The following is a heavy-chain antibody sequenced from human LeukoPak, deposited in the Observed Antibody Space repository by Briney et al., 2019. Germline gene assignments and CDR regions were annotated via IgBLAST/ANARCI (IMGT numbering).Heavy chain of an antibody. V-gene: IGHV3-23*01. CDR2: ISGSGGST. Sequence: GGSLRLSCAASGFTFSSYAMSWVRQAPGKGLEWVSAISGSGGSTYYADSVKGRFTISRDNSKNTLYLQMNSLRAEDTAVYYCATQGTMVRGRNWGQGTLVTVAS. CDR3: ATQGTMVRGRN. CDR1: GFTFSSYA. D-gene: IGHD3-10*01. J-gene: IGHJ4*02.